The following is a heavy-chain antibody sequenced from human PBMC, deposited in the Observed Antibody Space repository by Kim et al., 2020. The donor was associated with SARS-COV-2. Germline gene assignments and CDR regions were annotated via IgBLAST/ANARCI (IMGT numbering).Heavy chain of an antibody. Sequence: SVKVSCKSSGGTFSSYAISWVRQAPGQGLEWMGRIIPILGIANYAQKFQGRVTITADKSTSTAYMELSSLRSEDTAVYYCARGHPDCSSTSCPPNWFDPWGQGTLVTVSS. V-gene: IGHV1-69*04. CDR1: GGTFSSYA. CDR3: ARGHPDCSSTSCPPNWFDP. CDR2: IIPILGIA. J-gene: IGHJ5*02. D-gene: IGHD2-2*01.